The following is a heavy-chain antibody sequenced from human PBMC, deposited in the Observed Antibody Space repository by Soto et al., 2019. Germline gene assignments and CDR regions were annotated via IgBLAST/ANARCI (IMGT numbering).Heavy chain of an antibody. J-gene: IGHJ4*02. V-gene: IGHV1-46*01. D-gene: IGHD5-18*01. CDR2: INPSGGST. CDR1: GYTFTSYY. Sequence: ASVKVSCKASGYTFTSYYMHWVRQAPGQGLEWMGIINPSGGSTSYAQKFQGRVTMTRDTSTSTVYMELSSLRSEDTAVYYCAILAGYSYGHPYIDFDYWGQGTLVTVSS. CDR3: AILAGYSYGHPYIDFDY.